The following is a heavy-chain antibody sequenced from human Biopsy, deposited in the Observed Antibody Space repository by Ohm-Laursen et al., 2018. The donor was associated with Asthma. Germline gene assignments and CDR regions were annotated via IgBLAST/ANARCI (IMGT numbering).Heavy chain of an antibody. J-gene: IGHJ4*02. Sequence: SLRLSCAASGFTFSHYNMNWVRQAPGKGLDWVAVIPFDGSNKNYTDSVKGRFTISRDNSRNTLHLQMNSLRAEDTAVYFCAKEVFPGWELRRGPDSWGQGTLVTVSS. V-gene: IGHV3-30*18. D-gene: IGHD1-26*01. CDR3: AKEVFPGWELRRGPDS. CDR1: GFTFSHYN. CDR2: IPFDGSNK.